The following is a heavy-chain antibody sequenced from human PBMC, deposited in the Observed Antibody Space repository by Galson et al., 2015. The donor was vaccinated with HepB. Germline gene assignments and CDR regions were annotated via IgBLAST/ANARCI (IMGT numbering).Heavy chain of an antibody. D-gene: IGHD5-18*01. CDR1: GFTFSSYA. CDR2: ISYDGSNK. J-gene: IGHJ6*02. V-gene: IGHV3-30-3*01. Sequence: SLRLSCAASGFTFSSYAMHWVRQAPGKGLEWVAVISYDGSNKYYADSVKGRFTISRDNSKNTLYLQMNSLRAEDTAVYYCARGQLWPPYYGMDVWGQGTTVTVSS. CDR3: ARGQLWPPYYGMDV.